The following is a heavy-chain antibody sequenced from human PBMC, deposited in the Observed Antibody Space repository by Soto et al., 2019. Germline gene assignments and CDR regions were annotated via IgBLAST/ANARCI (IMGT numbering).Heavy chain of an antibody. CDR2: TDPSDSQT. V-gene: IGHV5-10-1*01. Sequence: PGESLKISCKGPGYSFAGYWITWVRQKPGKGLEWMGRTDPSDSQTYYSPSFRGHVTISVTKSITTVFLQWSSLRASDTAMYYCARQIYDSDTGPNFQYYFDSWGQGTPVTVSS. J-gene: IGHJ4*02. CDR1: GYSFAGYW. CDR3: ARQIYDSDTGPNFQYYFDS. D-gene: IGHD3-22*01.